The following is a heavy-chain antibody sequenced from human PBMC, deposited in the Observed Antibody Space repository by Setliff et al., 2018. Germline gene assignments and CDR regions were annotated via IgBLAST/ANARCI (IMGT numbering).Heavy chain of an antibody. Sequence: PSETLSLTCAASGGSFSNYYWTWIRQSPGKGLEWIGDIKHSGSTNYNPSLKSRVTISVDTSKNQFSLKLTSVTAADTAVYYCVRTDYSDGRYSMDVWGKGTTVTVSS. D-gene: IGHD6-19*01. CDR3: VRTDYSDGRYSMDV. J-gene: IGHJ6*03. CDR2: IKHSGST. V-gene: IGHV4-34*01. CDR1: GGSFSNYY.